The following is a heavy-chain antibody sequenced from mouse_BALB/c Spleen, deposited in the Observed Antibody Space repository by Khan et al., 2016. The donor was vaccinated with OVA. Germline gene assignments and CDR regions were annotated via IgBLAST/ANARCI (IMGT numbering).Heavy chain of an antibody. CDR1: GYSITSDYA. CDR3: ARSVTITTVVATDFDY. D-gene: IGHD1-1*01. Sequence: EVQLQESGPGLVKPSQSLSLTCTVTGYSITSDYAWNWIRQFPGNKLEWMGYISYSGRTSYNPSPKSRISITRDTSKNLFFLQLNSVTTEDTATYYCARSVTITTVVATDFDYWGQGTTLTVSS. J-gene: IGHJ2*01. CDR2: ISYSGRT. V-gene: IGHV3-2*02.